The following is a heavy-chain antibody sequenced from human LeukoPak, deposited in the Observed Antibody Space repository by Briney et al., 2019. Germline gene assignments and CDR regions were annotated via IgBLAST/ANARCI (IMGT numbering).Heavy chain of an antibody. D-gene: IGHD6-19*01. CDR3: SRAVAGSVGWFDP. CDR2: INHSGST. J-gene: IGHJ5*02. Sequence: SETLSLTCAVYGGSFSGYYWSWIRQPPGKGLEWIGEINHSGSTNYNPTLKSRVTISVDTSKNQFSLKLSSVTAADTAVYFCSRAVAGSVGWFDPWGQGTLVTVSS. V-gene: IGHV4-34*01. CDR1: GGSFSGYY.